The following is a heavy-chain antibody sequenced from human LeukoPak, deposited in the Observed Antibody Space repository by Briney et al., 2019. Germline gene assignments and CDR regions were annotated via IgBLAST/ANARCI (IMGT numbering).Heavy chain of an antibody. J-gene: IGHJ4*02. CDR3: ARDRGRYPYYFDY. V-gene: IGHV4-4*07. D-gene: IGHD1-26*01. CDR1: GGSISSDY. Sequence: SETLSLTCTVSGGSISSDYWSWIRQPAGKGLEWIGRIYTSGSTNYNPSLKSRVTISVDKSKNQFSLKLRSVTAADTAVYYCARDRGRYPYYFDYWGQGTLVTVSS. CDR2: IYTSGST.